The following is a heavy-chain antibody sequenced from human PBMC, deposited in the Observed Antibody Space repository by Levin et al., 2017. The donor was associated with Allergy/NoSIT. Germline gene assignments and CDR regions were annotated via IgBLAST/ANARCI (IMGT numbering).Heavy chain of an antibody. CDR1: GFTFTFYA. J-gene: IGHJ3*02. V-gene: IGHV1-18*01. CDR2: ISPYNGDT. D-gene: IGHD3-22*01. Sequence: ASVKVSCKASGFTFTFYAITWVRQAPGQGLEWMGWISPYNGDTKYAQKLQDRVTMTTDTSTSTAYMELRSLRSDATAVSYCAREMAETAADSFDIWGQGTMVTVSS. CDR3: AREMAETAADSFDI.